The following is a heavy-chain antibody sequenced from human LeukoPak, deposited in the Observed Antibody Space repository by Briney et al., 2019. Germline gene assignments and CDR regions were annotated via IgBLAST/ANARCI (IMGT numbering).Heavy chain of an antibody. V-gene: IGHV4-4*02. D-gene: IGHD4-17*01. Sequence: SGTLSLTCAVSGDSLSSSNWWSWVGQPPGKGLERIGELHHLWSTNYNSSLRSRVTISVVKYKNQFSLKLSSVAAAHTAVYYCARHSYSPYGDNAEYYQHWGQGSLVTVSS. CDR3: ARHSYSPYGDNAEYYQH. CDR2: LHHLWST. J-gene: IGHJ1*01. CDR1: GDSLSSSNW.